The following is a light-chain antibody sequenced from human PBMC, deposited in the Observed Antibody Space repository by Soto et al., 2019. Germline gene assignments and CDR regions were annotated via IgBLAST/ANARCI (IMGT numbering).Light chain of an antibody. CDR2: EVS. Sequence: QSSLTQPASVAGSPGESSTISCTGTSSDVGEYKYVSWYQKHPGTAPKALIYEVSNRPSGVSYRFSGSKSGNTASLTISGLQAEDEADYYCSPYKTLPPLVFGPGTKLTVL. CDR3: SPYKTLPPLV. CDR1: SSDVGEYKY. V-gene: IGLV2-14*01. J-gene: IGLJ1*01.